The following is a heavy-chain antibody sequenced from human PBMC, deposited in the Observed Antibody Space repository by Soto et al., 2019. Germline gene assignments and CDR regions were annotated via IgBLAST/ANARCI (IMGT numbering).Heavy chain of an antibody. J-gene: IGHJ6*02. CDR3: ARDDGAVAAEYYYYYYGMDV. V-gene: IGHV1-69*13. Sequence: SVKVSCKASGGTFSSYAIRWVRQAPGQGLEWMGGIIPIFGTANYAQKFQGRVTITADESTSTAYMELSSLRSEDTAVYYCARDDGAVAAEYYYYYYGMDVWGQGTAVTVSS. CDR2: IIPIFGTA. D-gene: IGHD6-19*01. CDR1: GGTFSSYA.